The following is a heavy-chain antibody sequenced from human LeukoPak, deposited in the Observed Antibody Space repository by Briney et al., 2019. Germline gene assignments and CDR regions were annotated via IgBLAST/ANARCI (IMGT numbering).Heavy chain of an antibody. Sequence: SASLSLAGALYGGSFIVYYSSWVRHPPGEGRGCIVVINLSVSTNYNPSLKSRVTISVDTSKNQFSLKLSSVTAADTAVYYCARQTRYYDSSGYYPLYYYYYMDVWGKGTTVTISS. D-gene: IGHD3-22*01. CDR2: INLSVST. CDR1: GGSFIVYY. V-gene: IGHV4-34*01. CDR3: ARQTRYYDSSGYYPLYYYYYMDV. J-gene: IGHJ6*03.